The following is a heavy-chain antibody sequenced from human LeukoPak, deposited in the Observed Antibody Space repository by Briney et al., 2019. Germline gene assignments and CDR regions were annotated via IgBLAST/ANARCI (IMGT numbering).Heavy chain of an antibody. Sequence: GVSLRLSCEASGFSMSVYWMSWVRQAPGKGLEWVGNIKQDGSKRNYVDSVKGRFTISRDNAKKSLYLQMDSLRAEDAAAYYCARDWGAYYHFFDYWGQGTLVTVSS. CDR2: IKQDGSKR. J-gene: IGHJ4*02. D-gene: IGHD3-22*01. CDR1: GFSMSVYW. V-gene: IGHV3-7*01. CDR3: ARDWGAYYHFFDY.